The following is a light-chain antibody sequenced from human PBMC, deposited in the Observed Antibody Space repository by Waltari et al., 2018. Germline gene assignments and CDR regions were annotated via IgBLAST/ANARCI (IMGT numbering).Light chain of an antibody. CDR2: KVS. V-gene: IGKV2-30*02. CDR3: MQGTHWPPIT. CDR1: QSLVHSDGNTY. J-gene: IGKJ5*01. Sequence: DDVMTQSPLSLPVTLGHPASILCTSSQSLVHSDGNTYVNWFQQRPGQSPRRLIYKVSNRDYGVPDRFSGSGSGTDFTLKITRVEAEDVGVYYCMQGTHWPPITFGQGTRLEIK.